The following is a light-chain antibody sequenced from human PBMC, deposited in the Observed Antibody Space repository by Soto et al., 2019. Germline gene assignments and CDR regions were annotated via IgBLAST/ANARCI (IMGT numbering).Light chain of an antibody. CDR1: QSISSK. V-gene: IGKV3-15*01. Sequence: EIVMTQSPATLSVSPGERATLSCRASQSISSKVGWYQQRPGQAPRLLMYGASTRATGIPARFSGSGSGTEFPLTISSLESEDSAVYYCQLYHSWLQITFGQGTRLEIK. J-gene: IGKJ5*01. CDR2: GAS. CDR3: QLYHSWLQIT.